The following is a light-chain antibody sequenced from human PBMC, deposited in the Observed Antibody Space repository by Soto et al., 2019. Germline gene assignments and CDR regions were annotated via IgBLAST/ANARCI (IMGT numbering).Light chain of an antibody. Sequence: QSALTQPASVSGSPGQSITISCTGGSSDISGYNYVSWFQQHPGKVPKLMIYEVTNRPSGVSNRFSGSKSGSTASLTISGLQAEDEADYYCSSYTSSNTLVFGTGTKVTVL. J-gene: IGLJ1*01. CDR3: SSYTSSNTLV. CDR1: SSDISGYNY. V-gene: IGLV2-14*01. CDR2: EVT.